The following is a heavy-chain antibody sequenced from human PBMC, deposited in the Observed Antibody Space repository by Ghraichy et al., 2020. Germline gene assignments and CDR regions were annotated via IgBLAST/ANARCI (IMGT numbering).Heavy chain of an antibody. Sequence: SESLSLTCAVYGGSFSGYYWSWIRQPPGKGLEWIGEINHSGSTNYHPSLKSRVTIPVDTSKNQFSLKLSSVTAPDTAVYYCARGRSMTTVTTRYFDYWGQGTLVTVSS. CDR1: GGSFSGYY. V-gene: IGHV4-34*01. CDR3: ARGRSMTTVTTRYFDY. D-gene: IGHD4-17*01. J-gene: IGHJ4*02. CDR2: INHSGST.